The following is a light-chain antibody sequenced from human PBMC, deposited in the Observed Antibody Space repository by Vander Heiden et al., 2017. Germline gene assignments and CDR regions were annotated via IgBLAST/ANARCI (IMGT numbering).Light chain of an antibody. Sequence: DIQMIQSPSSLSASVGDSVTITCRASQSISSYLNWYQQKPGKAPRLLIYGASSLQSGVPTRFSGSGSGTDFTLTISSLQPEDFATYYCQQNYSTSVTFGQGTKVEIK. CDR1: QSISSY. J-gene: IGKJ1*01. CDR2: GAS. CDR3: QQNYSTSVT. V-gene: IGKV1-39*01.